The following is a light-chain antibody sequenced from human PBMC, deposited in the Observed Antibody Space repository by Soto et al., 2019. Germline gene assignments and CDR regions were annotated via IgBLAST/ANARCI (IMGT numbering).Light chain of an antibody. CDR3: HQRLSWPRT. J-gene: IGKJ1*01. CDR2: QTS. CDR1: QYINTR. V-gene: IGKV3-11*01. Sequence: EIVLTQSPATLSSFPGDRVTLSCRASQYINTRLDWYQHRPGQAPRLLIYQTSNRAAGIPARFSASGTGTDFTLTISDVQPEDFAVYYCHQRLSWPRTFGQGTKVDIK.